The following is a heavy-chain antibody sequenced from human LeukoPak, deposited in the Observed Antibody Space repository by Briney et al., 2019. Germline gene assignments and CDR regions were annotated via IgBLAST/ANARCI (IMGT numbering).Heavy chain of an antibody. V-gene: IGHV3-23*01. CDR2: ISGNSARI. D-gene: IGHD6-13*01. Sequence: GGSLRLSCAASGFSFSSYVTSWVRQSPGKGLEWVSGISGNSARINYADAVRGRFTVSRDNSKSTLYLQMNSLSAEDTAIYYCARHLLAAAGPYYGLDVWGQGTTVTVSS. J-gene: IGHJ6*02. CDR1: GFSFSSYV. CDR3: ARHLLAAAGPYYGLDV.